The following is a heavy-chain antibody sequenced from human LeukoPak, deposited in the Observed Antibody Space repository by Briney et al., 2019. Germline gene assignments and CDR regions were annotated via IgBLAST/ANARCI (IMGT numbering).Heavy chain of an antibody. Sequence: GASVKVSCKASGGTFSSYAISWVRQAPGQGLEWMGGIIPIFGTANYAQKFQGRVTITTDESTSTAYMELSSLRSEDTAVYYCARRIAAPTNWFDPWGQGTLVTVSS. CDR1: GGTFSSYA. V-gene: IGHV1-69*05. CDR2: IIPIFGTA. D-gene: IGHD6-13*01. CDR3: ARRIAAPTNWFDP. J-gene: IGHJ5*02.